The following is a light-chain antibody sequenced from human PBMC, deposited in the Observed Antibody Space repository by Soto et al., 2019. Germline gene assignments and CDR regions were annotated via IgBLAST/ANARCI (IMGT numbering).Light chain of an antibody. Sequence: DIQMTQSPSSLSASVGDRVSITCRASQSISSWLAWYQQKPGKAPRLLIFDTFSLESGVPSRFSGSRSGTEFTLTISSLQPDDYATYFCQQYNSYSPLTFGQGTRLEIK. J-gene: IGKJ5*01. CDR3: QQYNSYSPLT. CDR2: DTF. V-gene: IGKV1-5*01. CDR1: QSISSW.